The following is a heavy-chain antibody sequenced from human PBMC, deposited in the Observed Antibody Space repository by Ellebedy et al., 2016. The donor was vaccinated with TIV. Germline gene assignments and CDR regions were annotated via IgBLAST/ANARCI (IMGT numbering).Heavy chain of an antibody. D-gene: IGHD2-2*01. CDR3: ARYQLPQGRWFDP. CDR2: IKQDGSEK. Sequence: GESLKISXAASGFTFSSYWMSWVRQAPGKGLEWVANIKQDGSEKYYVDSVKGRFTISRDNAKNSLYLQMNSLRAEDTAVYYCARYQLPQGRWFDPWGQGTLVTVSS. V-gene: IGHV3-7*01. J-gene: IGHJ5*02. CDR1: GFTFSSYW.